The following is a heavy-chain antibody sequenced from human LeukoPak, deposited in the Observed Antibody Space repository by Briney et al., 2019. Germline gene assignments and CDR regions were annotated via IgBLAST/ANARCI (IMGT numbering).Heavy chain of an antibody. CDR2: INPNSGGT. Sequence: GASVKVSCKASGYTFTGYYMHWVRQAPGQGLEWMGWINPNSGGTNYAQKFQGRVTMTRDTSISTAYMELSRLRSDDTAVYYCARLVGDYVWGSYQSEFDYWGQGTLVTVSS. CDR1: GYTFTGYY. V-gene: IGHV1-2*02. D-gene: IGHD3-16*02. CDR3: ARLVGDYVWGSYQSEFDY. J-gene: IGHJ4*02.